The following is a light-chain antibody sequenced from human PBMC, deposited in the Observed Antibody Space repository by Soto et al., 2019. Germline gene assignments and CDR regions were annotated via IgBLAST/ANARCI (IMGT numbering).Light chain of an antibody. CDR2: GAS. J-gene: IGKJ2*01. CDR1: QSVSSN. V-gene: IGKV3-15*01. Sequence: EIVMTQSPATLSVSAGERATLSCRASQSVSSNLAWYQQKPGQAPRLLIYGASTRATGIPTRFSGSGSWTESTLPVSSLPSEDVAVYYCQQHNNYAPHTFGQGNKLEIK. CDR3: QQHNNYAPHT.